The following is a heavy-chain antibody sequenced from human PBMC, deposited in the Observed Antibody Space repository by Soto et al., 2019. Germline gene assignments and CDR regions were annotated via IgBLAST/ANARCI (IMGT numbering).Heavy chain of an antibody. V-gene: IGHV3-23*01. CDR3: AKEPQGPNTVVVYQG. CDR2: ISGSGGST. CDR1: GFTFSSYA. J-gene: IGHJ4*02. Sequence: GGSLRLSCAASGFTFSSYAMSWVRQAPGKGLEWAPAISGSGGSTYYADSVKGRFTISRDNSKNTLYLQMNSLRAEDTAVYYCAKEPQGPNTVVVYQGWGQGTLVTVSS. D-gene: IGHD2-15*01.